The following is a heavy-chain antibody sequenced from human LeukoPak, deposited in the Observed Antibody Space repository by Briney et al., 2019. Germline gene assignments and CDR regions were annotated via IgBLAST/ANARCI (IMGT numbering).Heavy chain of an antibody. CDR1: GGSISSGSYY. V-gene: IGHV4-61*02. J-gene: IGHJ4*02. Sequence: SETLSLTCTVSGGSISSGSYYWGWIRQPAGKGLEWIGRISTSGSTNYNPSLKSRVTISVDSSKNQFSLKLNSVTAADTAVHYCARSYDNSGYYFDYWGQGTLVTVSS. CDR2: ISTSGST. D-gene: IGHD3-22*01. CDR3: ARSYDNSGYYFDY.